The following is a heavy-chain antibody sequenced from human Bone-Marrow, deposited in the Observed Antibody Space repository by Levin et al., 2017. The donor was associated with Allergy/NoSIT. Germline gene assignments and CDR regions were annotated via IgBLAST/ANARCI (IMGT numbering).Heavy chain of an antibody. CDR1: QYGLPNYW. J-gene: IGHJ6*02. CDR2: IYLGDSDT. CDR3: ARMVATVSPVDV. V-gene: IGHV5-51*03. Sequence: GASVKVSCKGPQYGLPNYWIAWVRQTPGRGLEWMGIIYLGDSDTRYSPSFQGKVTMSADKSIFTAYLEWSSLKASDTATYYCARMVATVSPVDVWGQGTTVTVSS. D-gene: IGHD5-12*01.